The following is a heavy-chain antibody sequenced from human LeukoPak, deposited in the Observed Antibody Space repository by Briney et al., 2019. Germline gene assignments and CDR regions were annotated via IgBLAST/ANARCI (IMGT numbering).Heavy chain of an antibody. CDR1: GGSIGSYY. J-gene: IGHJ1*01. Sequence: SETLSLTCSVSGGSIGSYYWSWIRQPPGKGLEWIGHLSNSGSTNYNPSLKSRVTISVDTSKNQFSLKLNSVTAADTAVYYCARATETFSWSLQHWGQGTLVTVSS. CDR2: LSNSGST. CDR3: ARATETFSWSLQH. D-gene: IGHD6-13*01. V-gene: IGHV4-59*01.